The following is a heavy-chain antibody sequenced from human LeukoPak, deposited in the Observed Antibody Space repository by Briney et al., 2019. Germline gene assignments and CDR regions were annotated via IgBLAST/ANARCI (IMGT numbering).Heavy chain of an antibody. CDR1: GFTVSSNY. V-gene: IGHV3-53*01. Sequence: GGSLRLSCAASGFTVSSNYMSWVRQAPGKGLEWVSVIYSGGSTFYADSVKGRFTISRDNSINTLYLQMNSLRAEDTAIFYCARVSGYSSSWPFDYWGQGTLVTVSS. D-gene: IGHD6-13*01. J-gene: IGHJ4*02. CDR2: IYSGGST. CDR3: ARVSGYSSSWPFDY.